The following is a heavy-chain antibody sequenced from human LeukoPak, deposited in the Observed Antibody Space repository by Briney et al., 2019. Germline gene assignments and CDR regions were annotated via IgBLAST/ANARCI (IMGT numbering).Heavy chain of an antibody. V-gene: IGHV4-31*03. J-gene: IGHJ2*01. D-gene: IGHD1-1*01. CDR2: IYYSGST. CDR3: ARERTLNFWYFDL. CDR1: GGSISSGVYY. Sequence: ASETLSLTCTVSGGSISSGVYYWSWIRQHPGKGLEWIGYIYYSGSTYYNPSLKSRVTVSVDTSKNQFSLKLRSVTAADTAVYYCARERTLNFWYFDLWGRGTLVTVSS.